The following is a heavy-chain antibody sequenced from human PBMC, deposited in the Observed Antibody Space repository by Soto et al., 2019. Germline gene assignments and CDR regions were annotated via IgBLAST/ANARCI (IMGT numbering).Heavy chain of an antibody. J-gene: IGHJ4*02. CDR3: ARRYSGYDLDY. CDR2: INYSGST. CDR1: GGSFSGYY. D-gene: IGHD5-12*01. V-gene: IGHV4-34*01. Sequence: QVQLRQWGAGLLKPSETLSLTCAVYGGSFSGYYWSWIRQPPGKGLEWIGEINYSGSTNYNPSLKSRVTISVDTSKNQFTLKLSSVTAADTAVYYCARRYSGYDLDYWGQGTLVTVSS.